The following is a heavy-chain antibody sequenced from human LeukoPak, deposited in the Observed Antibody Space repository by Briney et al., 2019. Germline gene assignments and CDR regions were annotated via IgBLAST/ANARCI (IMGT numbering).Heavy chain of an antibody. CDR3: ATLNGGRLGY. V-gene: IGHV4-61*02. CDR2: IYTSGST. J-gene: IGHJ4*02. CDR1: GGSISSGSYY. Sequence: SKTLSLTCTVSGGSISSGSYYWSWIRQPAGKGLEWIGRIYTSGSTNYNPSLKSRVTISVDTSKNQFSLKLSSVTAADTAVYYCATLNGGRLGYWGQGTLVTVSS. D-gene: IGHD3-16*01.